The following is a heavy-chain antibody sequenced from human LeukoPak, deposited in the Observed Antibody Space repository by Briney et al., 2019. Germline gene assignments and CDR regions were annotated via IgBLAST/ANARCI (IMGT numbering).Heavy chain of an antibody. CDR3: TTDRTGTSSY. Sequence: GGSLRLSCAASGFTFSGSAMHWVRQASGKGLEWVGRIRSKANSYATAYAASVEGRFTISRDDSKNTAYLQMNSLKTEDTAVYYCTTDRTGTSSYWGQGTLVTVSS. V-gene: IGHV3-73*01. CDR1: GFTFSGSA. CDR2: IRSKANSYAT. J-gene: IGHJ4*02. D-gene: IGHD1-7*01.